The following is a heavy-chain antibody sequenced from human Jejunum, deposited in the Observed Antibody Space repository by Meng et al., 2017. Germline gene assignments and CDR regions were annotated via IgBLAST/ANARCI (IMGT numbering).Heavy chain of an antibody. J-gene: IGHJ5*02. V-gene: IGHV3-74*01. CDR1: GFTFSSYW. Sequence: GGSLRLSCAASGFTFSSYWMHWVRQVPGKGLVWVARIDDDGTNPSYADFVKGRFTISRDNAKNTMYLQMNSLRTEDTAVYYCAKLVRSWGQGTLVTVSS. D-gene: IGHD2-2*01. CDR3: AKLVRS. CDR2: IDDDGTNP.